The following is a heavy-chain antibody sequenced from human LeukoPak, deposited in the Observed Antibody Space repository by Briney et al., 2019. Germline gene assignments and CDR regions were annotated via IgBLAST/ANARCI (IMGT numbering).Heavy chain of an antibody. D-gene: IGHD4-11*01. CDR2: IKEDGSVK. J-gene: IGHJ4*02. CDR1: GFTFSSFW. Sequence: GGSLRLSCAASGFTFSSFWMIWVRQAPGKGLEWVANIKEDGSVKNYVDSVKGGFTISRDNAKNSLFLQMNSLRAEDTAVYYCARERYGNYNWGQGTLVTVSS. V-gene: IGHV3-7*03. CDR3: ARERYGNYN.